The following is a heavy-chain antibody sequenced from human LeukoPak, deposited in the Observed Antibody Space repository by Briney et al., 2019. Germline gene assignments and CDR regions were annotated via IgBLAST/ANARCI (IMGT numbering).Heavy chain of an antibody. V-gene: IGHV3-74*01. D-gene: IGHD6-13*01. Sequence: GGPLRLSCAASSFTFSKYWFHWVRQAPGNGLDCVSRIDTNGRTTDYADSVKGRFTISRDNAKNTLFLEMNSLRAEDTAVYYCARDLAGADDYWGQGTLVTVSS. J-gene: IGHJ4*02. CDR1: SFTFSKYW. CDR2: IDTNGRTT. CDR3: ARDLAGADDY.